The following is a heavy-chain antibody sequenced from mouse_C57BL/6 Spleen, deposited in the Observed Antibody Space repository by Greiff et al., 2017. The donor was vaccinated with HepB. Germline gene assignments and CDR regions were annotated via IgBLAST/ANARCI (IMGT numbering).Heavy chain of an antibody. CDR3: ARRLYYAMDY. V-gene: IGHV1-55*01. CDR1: GYTFTSYW. CDR2: IYPGSGST. Sequence: VQLQQPGAELVKPGASVKMSCKASGYTFTSYWITWVKQRPGQGLEWIGDIYPGSGSTNYNEKFKSKATLTADTSSSTAYMQLSSLTSEDSAVYYCARRLYYAMDYWGQGTSVTVSS. J-gene: IGHJ4*01.